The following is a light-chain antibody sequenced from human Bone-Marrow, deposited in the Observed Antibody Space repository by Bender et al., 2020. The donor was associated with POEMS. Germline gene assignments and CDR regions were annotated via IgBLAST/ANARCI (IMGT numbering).Light chain of an antibody. CDR3: CSYAGSSTYV. Sequence: QSALTQPASVSGSPGQSISIYCTGTSSDVGTYNVVSWYQQHPGKVPKVIIYEGSKRPSGVSNRFSGSKSDNTASLTISGLQAEDEADYYCCSYAGSSTYVFGAGTKVTVL. V-gene: IGLV2-23*01. CDR1: SSDVGTYNV. CDR2: EGS. J-gene: IGLJ3*02.